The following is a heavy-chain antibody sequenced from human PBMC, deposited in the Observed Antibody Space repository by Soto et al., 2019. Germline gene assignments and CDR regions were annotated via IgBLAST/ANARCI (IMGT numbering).Heavy chain of an antibody. V-gene: IGHV1-69*18. Sequence: QVQLVQSGAEMKKTGSSVRVSCQASAGAFVNNAITWVRRAAGQGLELMGTSVPMFGTTYYARKFHGRVTIGADGSTKTSLLELSGLTFEDTGVYFCARVALTGEVLVGVDSGGQGT. CDR3: ARVALTGEVLVGVDS. D-gene: IGHD3-9*01. CDR1: AGAFVNNA. J-gene: IGHJ4*02. CDR2: SVPMFGTT.